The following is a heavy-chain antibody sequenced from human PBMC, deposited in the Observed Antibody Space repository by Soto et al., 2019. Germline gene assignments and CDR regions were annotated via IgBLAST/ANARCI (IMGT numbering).Heavy chain of an antibody. CDR3: ARDEYCSGGSCIAFDI. V-gene: IGHV1-18*01. J-gene: IGHJ3*02. CDR1: GYTFTSYG. Sequence: ASVKVSCKASGYTFTSYGISWVRHAPGQGLEWMGWISAYNGNTNYAQKLQGRVTMTTDTSTSTAYMELRSLRSDDTAVYYCARDEYCSGGSCIAFDIWGQGTMVTVSS. D-gene: IGHD2-15*01. CDR2: ISAYNGNT.